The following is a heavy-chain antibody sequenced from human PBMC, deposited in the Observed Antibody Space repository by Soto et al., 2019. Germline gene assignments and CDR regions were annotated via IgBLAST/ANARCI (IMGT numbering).Heavy chain of an antibody. CDR2: IYHNGNT. CDR3: ARDVAVPGESDRFDF. Sequence: QVQLQESGPGLVRPSGTLSLTCTVSGDSITTNKWWSWVRQSPGKGLEWIGEIYHNGNTNYNPSLKSRVIMSVDTSKNQFSLKVTSVTAADTAIYYCARDVAVPGESDRFDFWGQGPLVTVSS. J-gene: IGHJ4*02. V-gene: IGHV4-4*02. CDR1: GDSITTNKW. D-gene: IGHD2-21*02.